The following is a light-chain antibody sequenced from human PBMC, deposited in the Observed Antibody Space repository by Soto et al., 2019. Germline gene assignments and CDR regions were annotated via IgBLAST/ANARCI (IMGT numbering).Light chain of an antibody. Sequence: DIVLTQSPVSLAVSLGERATITCKSSQSILYSSTNRNYLAWYQQKPGQPPKLLISWASTRESGVPDRFSGSGSGTDFTLTISSLQAADVAVYYCQQYYTTPSITFGQGTRLGIK. CDR3: QQYYTTPSIT. CDR2: WAS. V-gene: IGKV4-1*01. J-gene: IGKJ5*01. CDR1: QSILYSSTNRNY.